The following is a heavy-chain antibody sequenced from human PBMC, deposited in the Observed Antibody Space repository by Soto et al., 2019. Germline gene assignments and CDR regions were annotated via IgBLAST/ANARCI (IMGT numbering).Heavy chain of an antibody. J-gene: IGHJ4*02. CDR1: GGTFSSYA. D-gene: IGHD2-15*01. Sequence: QVQLVQSGAEVKKPGSSVKVSCKASGGTFSSYAISWVRQAPGQGLEWMGGIIPIFGTATYAQKFQGRVTITADESTSTAYMELSSLRSEDTAVYYCASGGYCSGGSCYPTFDYWGQGTLVTVSS. CDR2: IIPIFGTA. V-gene: IGHV1-69*12. CDR3: ASGGYCSGGSCYPTFDY.